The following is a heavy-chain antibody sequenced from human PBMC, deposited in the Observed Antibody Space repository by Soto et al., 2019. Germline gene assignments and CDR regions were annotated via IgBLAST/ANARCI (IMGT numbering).Heavy chain of an antibody. CDR2: ISGSGGST. J-gene: IGHJ4*02. CDR1: GFTFSSYA. CDR3: AKRKASIVGATNRGLYYFDY. V-gene: IGHV3-23*01. D-gene: IGHD1-26*01. Sequence: GGSLRLSCAASGFTFSSYAMSWVRQAPGKGLEWVSAISGSGGSTYYADSVKGRFTISRDNSKNTLYLQMNSLRAEDTAVYYCAKRKASIVGATNRGLYYFDYWGQGTLVTVSS.